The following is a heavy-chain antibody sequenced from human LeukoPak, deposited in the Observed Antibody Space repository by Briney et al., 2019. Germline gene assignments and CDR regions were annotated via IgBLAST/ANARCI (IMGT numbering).Heavy chain of an antibody. Sequence: PSETLSLTCTVYGGSISSYYWSWIRQPPGKGLEWIGYIYYSGSTNYNPSLKSRVTISVDTSKNQFSLKLSSVTAADTAVYYCARDEFSRHWFDPWGQGTLVTVSS. CDR1: GGSISSYY. D-gene: IGHD6-6*01. V-gene: IGHV4-59*01. CDR3: ARDEFSRHWFDP. CDR2: IYYSGST. J-gene: IGHJ5*02.